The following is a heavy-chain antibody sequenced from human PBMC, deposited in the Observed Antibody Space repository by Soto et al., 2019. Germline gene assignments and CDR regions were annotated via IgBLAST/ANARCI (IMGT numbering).Heavy chain of an antibody. D-gene: IGHD3-22*01. V-gene: IGHV3-15*07. CDR3: AKGQGNYDSSGYYRKEYYYYGMDV. CDR1: GFTFSNAW. Sequence: PGGSLRLSCAASGFTFSNAWINWVRQAPGKGLEWVGRVKSNGNGGSTYYADPVKGRFTISRDNSKNTLYLQMNSLRAEDTAVYYCAKGQGNYDSSGYYRKEYYYYGMDVWGQGTTVTVSS. J-gene: IGHJ6*02. CDR2: VKSNGNGGST.